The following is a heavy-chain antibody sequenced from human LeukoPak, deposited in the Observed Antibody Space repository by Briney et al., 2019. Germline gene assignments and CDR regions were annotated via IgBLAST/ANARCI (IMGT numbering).Heavy chain of an antibody. V-gene: IGHV3-74*01. Sequence: PGGPLRLSCAASGFTFSSYWMHWVRKAPGKGLVWVSRIYSDGSSTNYADSVKGRFTISRDNAKNTLYLQMNSLRAEDTAVYYCARDRSSLGLWFGELRNWGQGTLVTVSS. D-gene: IGHD3-10*01. CDR1: GFTFSSYW. CDR3: ARDRSSLGLWFGELRN. J-gene: IGHJ4*02. CDR2: IYSDGSST.